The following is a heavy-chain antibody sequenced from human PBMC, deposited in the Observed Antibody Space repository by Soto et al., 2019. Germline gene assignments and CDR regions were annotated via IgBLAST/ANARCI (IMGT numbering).Heavy chain of an antibody. V-gene: IGHV3-30*18. D-gene: IGHD6-13*01. CDR2: ISYDGSNK. CDR3: AKVVGLIAADCRGYYYGMDV. J-gene: IGHJ6*02. Sequence: QVQLVESGGGVVQPGRSLRLSCAASGFTFSSYGMHWVRQAPGKGLEWVAVISYDGSNKYYADSVKGRFTISRDNSKNTLYLQMNSLRAEDTAVYYCAKVVGLIAADCRGYYYGMDVWGQGTTVTVSS. CDR1: GFTFSSYG.